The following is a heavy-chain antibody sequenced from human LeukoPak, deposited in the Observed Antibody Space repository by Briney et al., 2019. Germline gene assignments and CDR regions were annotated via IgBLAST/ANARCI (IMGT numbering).Heavy chain of an antibody. V-gene: IGHV1-2*04. CDR2: IYPNSGGT. CDR1: GYTFTGYY. D-gene: IGHD6-13*01. J-gene: IGHJ6*02. Sequence: ASVTVSCKASGYTFTGYYMYWVRQAPGPRLWWMGWIYPNSGGTNYVQKFQGWVTMTRYTTISTAYMKLSRLRSDDTAVYYCTRLGWAAAAGPSNYYFYYGMDVWGQGTTVTVSS. CDR3: TRLGWAAAAGPSNYYFYYGMDV.